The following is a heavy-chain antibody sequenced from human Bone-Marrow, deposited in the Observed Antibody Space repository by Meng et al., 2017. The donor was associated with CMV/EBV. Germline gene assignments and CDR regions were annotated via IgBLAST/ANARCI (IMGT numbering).Heavy chain of an antibody. CDR2: IKQDGSEK. V-gene: IGHV3-7*01. CDR1: GGTFSSYA. J-gene: IGHJ4*02. Sequence: SCKASGGTFSSYAISWVRQAPGKGLEWVANIKQDGSEKYYVDSVKGRFTISRDNAKNSLYLQMNSLRAEDTAVYYCARDYCSSTSCYTGFDYWGQGTLVTVSS. CDR3: ARDYCSSTSCYTGFDY. D-gene: IGHD2-2*02.